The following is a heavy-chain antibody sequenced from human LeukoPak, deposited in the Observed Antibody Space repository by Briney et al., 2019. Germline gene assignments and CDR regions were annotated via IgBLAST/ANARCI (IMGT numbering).Heavy chain of an antibody. CDR1: GFTFDDYA. CDR3: ARDQTVTTDS. Sequence: GGSLRLSCAASGFTFDDYAMHWVRQAPGKGLEWVSGISWNSGSIGYADSVKGRFTISRDNAKNSLYLQMNSLRAEDTAVYYCARDQTVTTDSWGQGTLVTVSS. V-gene: IGHV3-9*01. D-gene: IGHD4-11*01. J-gene: IGHJ5*02. CDR2: ISWNSGSI.